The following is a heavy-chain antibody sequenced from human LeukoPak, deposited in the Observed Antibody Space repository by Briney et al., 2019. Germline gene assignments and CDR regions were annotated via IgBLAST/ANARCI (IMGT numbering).Heavy chain of an antibody. CDR2: ISGSGGST. CDR3: AKSGYCSGGSCYYYYYMDV. Sequence: GGSLRLSCAASGFTLSSYAMSWVGQAPGKGLEWVSAISGSGGSTYYADSVKGRFTISRDNSKNTLYLQMNSLRAEDTAVYYCAKSGYCSGGSCYYYYYMDVWGKGTTVTVSS. J-gene: IGHJ6*03. V-gene: IGHV3-23*01. CDR1: GFTLSSYA. D-gene: IGHD2-15*01.